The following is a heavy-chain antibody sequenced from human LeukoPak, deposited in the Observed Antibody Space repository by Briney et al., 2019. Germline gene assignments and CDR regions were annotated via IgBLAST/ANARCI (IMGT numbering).Heavy chain of an antibody. CDR2: IIPIFGTA. CDR1: GGTFSSYA. V-gene: IGHV1-69*13. J-gene: IGHJ5*02. D-gene: IGHD3-16*01. Sequence: ASVKVSCKASGGTFSSYAISWVRQAPGQGLEWMGGIIPIFGTANYAQKFQGRVTITADESTSTAYMELSSLRSEDTAVYYRARGGRWGEWFDPWGQGTLVTVSS. CDR3: ARGGRWGEWFDP.